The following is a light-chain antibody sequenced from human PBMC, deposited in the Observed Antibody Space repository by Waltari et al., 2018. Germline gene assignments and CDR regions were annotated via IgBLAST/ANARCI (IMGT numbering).Light chain of an antibody. CDR1: ASDLCNYDH. V-gene: IGLV2-14*03. CDR2: DVA. J-gene: IGLJ1*01. Sequence: QSALTQPASVSGSPGQSITISCTGTASDLCNYDHVSWYQQHPGKAPKLIIYDVAKRPSGVTDRFSGSKSGNTASMTISGLKAEDEADYYCKSFTNRLTYVFGSGTKVAV. CDR3: KSFTNRLTYV.